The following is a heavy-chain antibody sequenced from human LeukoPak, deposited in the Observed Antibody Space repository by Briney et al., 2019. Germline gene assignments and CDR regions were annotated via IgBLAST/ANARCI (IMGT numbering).Heavy chain of an antibody. V-gene: IGHV3-23*01. CDR3: AKDRLKTFYYDSSPSLDY. Sequence: GGSLRLSCAASGFTFSSYAMSWVRQAPGKGLQWVSAISGSGGSTYYADSVKGRFTISRDNSKNTLYLQMNSLRAGDTAVYYCAKDRLKTFYYDSSPSLDYWGQGTLVTVSS. CDR2: ISGSGGST. CDR1: GFTFSSYA. J-gene: IGHJ4*02. D-gene: IGHD3-22*01.